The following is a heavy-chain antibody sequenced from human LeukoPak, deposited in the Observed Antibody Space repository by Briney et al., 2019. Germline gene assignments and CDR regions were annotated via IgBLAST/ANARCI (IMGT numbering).Heavy chain of an antibody. Sequence: SETLSLTCAVYGGSFSGYYWSWLRQPPGKGLEWIGDIYRGGSTNYNPSLKSRVTISVDTSKNQFSLKLSSVTAADTAVYYCARGHSGWFAEYFQHWGQGTLVTVSS. CDR1: GGSFSGYY. J-gene: IGHJ1*01. CDR3: ARGHSGWFAEYFQH. D-gene: IGHD6-19*01. V-gene: IGHV4-34*01. CDR2: IYRGGST.